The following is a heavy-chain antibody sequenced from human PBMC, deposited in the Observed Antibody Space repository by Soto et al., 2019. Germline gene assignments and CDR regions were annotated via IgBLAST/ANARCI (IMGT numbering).Heavy chain of an antibody. V-gene: IGHV4-30-4*01. D-gene: IGHD5-12*01. CDR3: ARAGRQPTMYYGMDV. Sequence: QVQLQESGPGLVKPSQTLYLPCTVSGGSISSGDYYWSWIRQPPGKGLEWSGDIYYNGSTYYNPSLQSRVTVSVDPCKNQFSRNLGYVTAADAAVYYCARAGRQPTMYYGMDVWGQGTTVPVSS. CDR1: GGSISSGDYY. CDR2: IYYNGST. J-gene: IGHJ6*02.